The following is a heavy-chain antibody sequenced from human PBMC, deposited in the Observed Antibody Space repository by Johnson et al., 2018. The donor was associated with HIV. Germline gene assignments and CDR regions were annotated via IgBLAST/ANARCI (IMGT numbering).Heavy chain of an antibody. V-gene: IGHV3-30*04. CDR3: ARVRGGRENAFDI. CDR2: ISYDGSNK. CDR1: GFTFRNYA. D-gene: IGHD1-26*01. Sequence: QVQLVESGGGVVQPGTSLRLSCAASGFTFRNYAMHWVRQAPGKGLEWVAVISYDGSNKYYADSVKGRFTISRDNSKNTLSLQMNSPRVDDTAIYYCARVRGGRENAFDIWGQGTMVTVSS. J-gene: IGHJ3*02.